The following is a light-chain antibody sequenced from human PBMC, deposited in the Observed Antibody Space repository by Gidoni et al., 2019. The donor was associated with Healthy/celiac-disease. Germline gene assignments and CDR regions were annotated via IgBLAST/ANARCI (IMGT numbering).Light chain of an antibody. V-gene: IGLV2-14*03. Sequence: QSALPQPASVSGSPGQSLTIACTGTSSDVGGYNYVSCNQQHPGKAPQLMIYDVSNRPSGVSNRFSGSKSGNTASLTISGLQAEDEADYYCSSYTSSSTRVFGGGTKLTVL. CDR1: SSDVGGYNY. J-gene: IGLJ2*01. CDR2: DVS. CDR3: SSYTSSSTRV.